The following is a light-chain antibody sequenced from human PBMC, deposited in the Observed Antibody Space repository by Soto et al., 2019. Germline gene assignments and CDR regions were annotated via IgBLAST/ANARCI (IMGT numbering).Light chain of an antibody. J-gene: IGKJ2*01. CDR2: AAS. CDR1: QPISSW. Sequence: DIQMTQSPSTVSASVGDRVTITCRASQPISSWLAWFRQRPGKAPELLIYAASTLHNGVPSRFSGSGSGTDFALTISGLQPEDFATYYGHQASSFPHTFGQGTRVDIK. CDR3: HQASSFPHT. V-gene: IGKV1-12*01.